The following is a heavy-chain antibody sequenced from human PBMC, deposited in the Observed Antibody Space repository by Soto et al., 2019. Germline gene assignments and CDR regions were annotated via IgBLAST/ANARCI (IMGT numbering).Heavy chain of an antibody. CDR1: GFTFSSFG. D-gene: IGHD3-3*01. CDR2: LSPNGGST. Sequence: GALRLSCAASGFTFSSFGMNWVRQAPGKGLEWVSSLSPNGGSTYYAESVKGRFTISRDNAKNTLFLQMDSLRAEDTAVYFCAKSKDSTIFGVVIYYFDTWGQGALVPVSS. CDR3: AKSKDSTIFGVVIYYFDT. V-gene: IGHV3-23*01. J-gene: IGHJ4*02.